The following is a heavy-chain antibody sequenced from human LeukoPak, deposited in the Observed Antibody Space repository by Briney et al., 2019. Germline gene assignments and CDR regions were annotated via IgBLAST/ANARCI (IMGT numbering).Heavy chain of an antibody. Sequence: ASVKVSCKASGYTFTSYGISWVRQAPGQGLEWMGWISAYNGNTNYAQKLQGRVTMTTDTSTSTAYMELRSLRSDDTAVYYCARVATIFGVPHPFDIWGQGTMVTVSS. D-gene: IGHD3-3*01. CDR3: ARVATIFGVPHPFDI. CDR2: ISAYNGNT. CDR1: GYTFTSYG. V-gene: IGHV1-18*01. J-gene: IGHJ3*02.